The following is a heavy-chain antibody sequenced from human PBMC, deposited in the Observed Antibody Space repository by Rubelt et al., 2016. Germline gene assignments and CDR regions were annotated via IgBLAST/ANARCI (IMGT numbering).Heavy chain of an antibody. Sequence: QLQLQESGPGLVKPSETLSLTCTVSGGSISSSSYYWGWIRQPPGKGLEWIGSIYYSGSTYYNPSLKSRGTIAVDTSNNQFSLKLSAVTAADTAVYYCARLSSGWYYFDYWGQGTLVTVSS. V-gene: IGHV4-39*01. CDR3: ARLSSGWYYFDY. CDR1: GGSISSSSYY. D-gene: IGHD6-19*01. CDR2: IYYSGST. J-gene: IGHJ4*02.